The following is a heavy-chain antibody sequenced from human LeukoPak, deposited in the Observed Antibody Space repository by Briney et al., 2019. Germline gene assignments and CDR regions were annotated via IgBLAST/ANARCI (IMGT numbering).Heavy chain of an antibody. Sequence: SETLSLTCTVSGGSISSYYWSWIRQPPGKGLEWIGYIYYSGSTNYNPSPKSRVTISVDTSKNQFSLKLSSVTAADTAVYYCARAGPHYYGGFDYWGQGTLVTVSS. D-gene: IGHD3-10*01. CDR2: IYYSGST. CDR3: ARAGPHYYGGFDY. J-gene: IGHJ4*02. V-gene: IGHV4-59*01. CDR1: GGSISSYY.